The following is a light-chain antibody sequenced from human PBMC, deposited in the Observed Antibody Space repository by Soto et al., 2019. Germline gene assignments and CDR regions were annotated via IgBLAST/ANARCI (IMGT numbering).Light chain of an antibody. Sequence: DIQMTQSPSTLSASVGDRVTITCRASQSISSWLAWYQQKPGKAPKLLIYDASSLESGVPSRFSGSGSGTEFTLTISSLQPDDFATYYCQQYNSYSYTVGQGTKVDIX. J-gene: IGKJ2*01. V-gene: IGKV1-5*01. CDR1: QSISSW. CDR2: DAS. CDR3: QQYNSYSYT.